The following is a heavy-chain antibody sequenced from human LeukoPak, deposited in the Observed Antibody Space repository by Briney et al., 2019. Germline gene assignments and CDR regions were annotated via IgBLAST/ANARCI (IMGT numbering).Heavy chain of an antibody. V-gene: IGHV3-7*01. CDR2: INKDGSEE. D-gene: IGHD1-14*01. J-gene: IGHJ3*01. CDR3: ARSNPNRNALDL. Sequence: GGSLRLSCAASGFTFHKHGMSWVRQAPGRGLEWVANINKDGSEETYLDSVKGRFTVSRDNAKNSLFLQMNSLRGDDTAVYYCARSNPNRNALDLWGQGTMVTISS. CDR1: GFTFHKHG.